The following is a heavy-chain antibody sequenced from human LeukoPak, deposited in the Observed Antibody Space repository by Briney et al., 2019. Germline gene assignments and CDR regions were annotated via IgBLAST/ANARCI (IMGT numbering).Heavy chain of an antibody. V-gene: IGHV4-34*01. CDR2: VNHSGYT. D-gene: IGHD4-17*01. CDR3: ARMTTWHDF. J-gene: IGHJ4*02. CDR1: GTSFSSYY. Sequence: SETLSLTCAVSGTSFSSYYWSWIRQPPGKGLEWIGEVNHSGYTNDNPSLKSRVTIPVNTSNNQSFLRQRSVTAADAHVYFCARMTTWHDFWGQGTLVTVSS.